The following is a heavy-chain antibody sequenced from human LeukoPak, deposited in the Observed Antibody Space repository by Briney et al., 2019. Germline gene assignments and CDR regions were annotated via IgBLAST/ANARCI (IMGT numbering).Heavy chain of an antibody. CDR3: ARHFAYSSSSYFDY. V-gene: IGHV4-59*08. CDR2: VYYTGST. D-gene: IGHD6-6*01. Sequence: PSETLSLTCSVSGGSVSNYYWSWIRQPPGKGLEWTGYVYYTGSTNYKPSLKSRVTMFEDKSKNQFSLRLYSVTVADTAVYYCARHFAYSSSSYFDYWGQGSLVTVSS. CDR1: GGSVSNYY. J-gene: IGHJ4*02.